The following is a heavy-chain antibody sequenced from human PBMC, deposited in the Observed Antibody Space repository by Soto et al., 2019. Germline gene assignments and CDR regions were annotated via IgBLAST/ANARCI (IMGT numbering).Heavy chain of an antibody. CDR3: AREDSIIIPAVSDF. D-gene: IGHD2-2*01. V-gene: IGHV3-21*01. J-gene: IGHJ4*02. CDR2: ISKSDYT. CDR1: GFAFNNYG. Sequence: GGSLRLSCTVSGFAFNNYGINWVRQAPGKGLEWVSSISKSDYTYYSDSVTGRFTISRDNAKNSVSLQMNTLRVEDTAVYYCAREDSIIIPAVSDFWGQGTLVTVS.